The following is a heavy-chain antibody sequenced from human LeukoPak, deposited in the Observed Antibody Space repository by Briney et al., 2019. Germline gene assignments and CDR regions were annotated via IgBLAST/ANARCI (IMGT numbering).Heavy chain of an antibody. CDR1: GYPFTSFG. D-gene: IGHD4-11*01. J-gene: IGHJ4*02. V-gene: IGHV1-18*03. CDR3: ARDRVYDYSNPRGFDY. Sequence: VASVKVSCKASGYPFTSFGISWVRQAPGQGLEWMGWISGYNGKTNYAQNLQGRVTMTTDTSTSTAYVELGSLRSDDMAVYYCARDRVYDYSNPRGFDYWGQGTLVTVSS. CDR2: ISGYNGKT.